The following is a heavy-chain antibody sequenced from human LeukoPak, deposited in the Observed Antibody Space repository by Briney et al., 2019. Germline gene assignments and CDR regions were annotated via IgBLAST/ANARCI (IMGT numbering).Heavy chain of an antibody. CDR2: IYYSGGT. V-gene: IGHV4-39*01. D-gene: IGHD2-15*01. CDR1: GDSITNTKYY. CDR3: ARHAPLYCSGGKCYSFYFDY. J-gene: IGHJ4*02. Sequence: PSETLSLTCSVSGDSITNTKYYWGWIRQPPGKGLDWIGSIYYSGGTYYNPSLQSRVTISVDTSKNQFSLNLSSVTAADTAVYYCARHAPLYCSGGKCYSFYFDYWGQGTLVTVSS.